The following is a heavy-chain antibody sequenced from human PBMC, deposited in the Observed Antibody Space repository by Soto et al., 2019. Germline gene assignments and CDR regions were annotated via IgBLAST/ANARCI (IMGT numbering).Heavy chain of an antibody. CDR3: ARDGLVGAYYGMAV. J-gene: IGHJ6*02. CDR1: GGSISSGDYY. D-gene: IGHD1-26*01. CDR2: IYYSGST. Sequence: PSETLSLTCTVSGGSISSGDYYWSWIRQPPGKGLEWIGYIYYSGSTYYNPSLKSRVTISVDTSKNQFSLKLSSVTAADTAVYYCARDGLVGAYYGMAVRGQGTTVTVSS. V-gene: IGHV4-30-4*01.